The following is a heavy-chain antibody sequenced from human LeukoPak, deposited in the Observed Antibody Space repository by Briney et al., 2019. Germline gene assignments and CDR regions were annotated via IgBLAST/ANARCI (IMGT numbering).Heavy chain of an antibody. J-gene: IGHJ4*02. CDR1: GFTFSSYG. D-gene: IGHD2-2*01. CDR2: ISGSGGST. CDR3: ARKVGRAFDY. Sequence: GGTLRLSCAASGFTFSSYGMSWVRQAPGRGLEWVSAISGSGGSTYYADSVKGRFTISRDNAKNSLYLQMNSLRAEDTAVYYCARKVGRAFDYWGQGTLVTVSS. V-gene: IGHV3-23*01.